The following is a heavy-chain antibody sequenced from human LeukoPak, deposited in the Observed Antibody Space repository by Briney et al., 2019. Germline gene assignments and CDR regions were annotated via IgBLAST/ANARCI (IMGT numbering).Heavy chain of an antibody. J-gene: IGHJ6*01. CDR3: ATDSDSYGMDV. CDR2: IYYSGST. D-gene: IGHD3-3*01. V-gene: IGHV4-59*01. Sequence: AETLSLPCTVSGGSISIYYWSWIRQPPGKGLEWIGYIYYSGSTIYNPSLKSRVTISVDTSKNQFPLKLSSVTAADTAEYYCATDSDSYGMDVWGQGTTVTVSS. CDR1: GGSISIYY.